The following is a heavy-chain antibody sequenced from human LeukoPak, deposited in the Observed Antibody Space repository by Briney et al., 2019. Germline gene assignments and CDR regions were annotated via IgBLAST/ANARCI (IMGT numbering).Heavy chain of an antibody. D-gene: IGHD5-12*01. CDR2: IIPILGIA. J-gene: IGHJ4*02. CDR3: ARTGGGYDENYFDY. CDR1: GGTFSSYA. V-gene: IGHV1-69*04. Sequence: SVKVSCKASGGTFSSYAISWVRRAPGQGLEWMGRIIPILGIANYAQKFQGRVTITADKSTSTAYMELSSLRSEDTAVYYCARTGGGYDENYFDYWGQGTLVTVSS.